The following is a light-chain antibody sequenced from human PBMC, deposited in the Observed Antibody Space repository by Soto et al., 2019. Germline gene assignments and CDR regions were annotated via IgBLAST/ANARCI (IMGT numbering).Light chain of an antibody. CDR1: QSLAYIDGNTY. J-gene: IGKJ2*01. Sequence: EVVMTQSPLSLPVTLGQPASISCRSSQSLAYIDGNTYLTWFHQRPGQSPRRLIYYVSNRHSGGPDRFSGSGSGTDFTLKISRVEAEDAGIYYCMQSTHWPPYTFGQGTKLEIK. CDR2: YVS. CDR3: MQSTHWPPYT. V-gene: IGKV2-30*01.